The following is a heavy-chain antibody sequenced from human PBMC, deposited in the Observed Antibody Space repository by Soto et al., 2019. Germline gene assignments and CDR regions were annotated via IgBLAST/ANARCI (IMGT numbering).Heavy chain of an antibody. D-gene: IGHD5-18*01. CDR2: INPNSGGT. J-gene: IGHJ6*02. Sequence: ASVKVSCKASGYTFTGYYMHWVRQAPGQGLEWMGWINPNSGGTNYAQKFQGWVTMTRDTSISTAYMELSRLRSDDTAVYYCAREGILGYSYVHYYYYYGMDVWGQGTTVTSP. CDR3: AREGILGYSYVHYYYYYGMDV. V-gene: IGHV1-2*04. CDR1: GYTFTGYY.